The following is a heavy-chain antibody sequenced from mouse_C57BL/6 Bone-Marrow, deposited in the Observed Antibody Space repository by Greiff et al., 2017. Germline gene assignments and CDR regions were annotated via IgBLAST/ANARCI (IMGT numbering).Heavy chain of an antibody. Sequence: QVQLQQPGAELVRPGSSVKLSCKASGYTFTSYWMHWVKQRPIQGLEWIGNIDPSDSETHYNQKFKDKATLTVDKSSSTAYLQLSSLTSEDSAVYCCATYPYWYYDVWGTGTTVTVSS. CDR1: GYTFTSYW. D-gene: IGHD2-10*01. V-gene: IGHV1-52*01. CDR2: IDPSDSET. J-gene: IGHJ1*03. CDR3: ATYPYWYYDV.